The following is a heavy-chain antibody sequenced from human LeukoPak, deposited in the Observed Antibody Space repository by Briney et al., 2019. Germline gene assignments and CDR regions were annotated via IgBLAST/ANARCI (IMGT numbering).Heavy chain of an antibody. CDR2: IYYSGST. J-gene: IGHJ6*02. Sequence: PSETLSLTCTVSGGSISSGGYYWSWIRQHPGKGLEWIGYIYYSGSTYYNPSLKSRVTISVDTSKNQFSLKLSSVTAADTAVYYCARADDFWSGYYYYGMDVWGQGTTVTVSS. CDR3: ARADDFWSGYYYYGMDV. CDR1: GGSISSGGYY. V-gene: IGHV4-31*03. D-gene: IGHD3-3*01.